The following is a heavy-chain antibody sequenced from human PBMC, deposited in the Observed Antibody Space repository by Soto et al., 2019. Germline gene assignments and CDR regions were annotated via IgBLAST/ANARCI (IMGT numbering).Heavy chain of an antibody. Sequence: SETLSLTCTVSGGSISSGGYYWSWIRQHPGKGLEWIGYIYYSGSTYFNPSLKSRLTISVDTSKNQFSLQLSSVTAADTAVYYCARAERFPRSWFDTWGQGTQVTVS. D-gene: IGHD3-10*01. CDR1: GGSISSGGYY. V-gene: IGHV4-31*03. CDR2: IYYSGST. J-gene: IGHJ5*02. CDR3: ARAERFPRSWFDT.